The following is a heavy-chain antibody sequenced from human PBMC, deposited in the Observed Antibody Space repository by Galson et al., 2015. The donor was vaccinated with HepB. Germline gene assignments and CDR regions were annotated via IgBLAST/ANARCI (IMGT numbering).Heavy chain of an antibody. CDR1: GGTFSSYA. D-gene: IGHD3-3*01. Sequence: SVKVSCKASGGTFSSYAISWVRQAPGQGLEWMGGIIPIFGTANYAQKFQGRVTITADESTSTAYMELSSLRSEDTAVYYCARTKLILEWLFEYGMDVWGQGTTVTVSS. CDR2: IIPIFGTA. V-gene: IGHV1-69*13. J-gene: IGHJ6*02. CDR3: ARTKLILEWLFEYGMDV.